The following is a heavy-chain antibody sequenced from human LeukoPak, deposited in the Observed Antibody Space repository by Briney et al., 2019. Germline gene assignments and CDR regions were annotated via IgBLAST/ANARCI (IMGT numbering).Heavy chain of an antibody. CDR3: ARWIYGDYFSWFDP. CDR2: IYYSGST. CDR1: GGSISSSSYY. Sequence: SETLSLTCTVSGGSISSSSYYWGWIRQPPGKGLEWIGSIYYSGSTYYNPSLKSRVTISVDTSKNQFSLKLSSVTAADTAVYYCARWIYGDYFSWFDPWGQGTLVTVSS. D-gene: IGHD4-17*01. J-gene: IGHJ5*02. V-gene: IGHV4-39*07.